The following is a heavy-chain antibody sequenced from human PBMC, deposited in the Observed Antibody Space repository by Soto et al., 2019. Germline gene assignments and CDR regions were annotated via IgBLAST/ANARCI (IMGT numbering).Heavy chain of an antibody. J-gene: IGHJ3*02. D-gene: IGHD2-21*02. CDR2: ISAYNGNT. CDR3: ARDPYCGGDCYPDTDAFDI. CDR1: GYTFTSYG. V-gene: IGHV1-18*01. Sequence: ASVKVSCKASGYTFTSYGISWVRQAPGQGLEWMGWISAYNGNTNYAQKLQGRVTMTTDTSTSTAYMELRSLRSDDTAVYYCARDPYCGGDCYPDTDAFDIWGQGTMVTVS.